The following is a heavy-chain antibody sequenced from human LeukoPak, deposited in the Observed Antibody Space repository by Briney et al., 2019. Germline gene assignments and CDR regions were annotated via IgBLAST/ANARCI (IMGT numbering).Heavy chain of an antibody. D-gene: IGHD3-3*01. J-gene: IGHJ4*02. Sequence: SETLSLTCTVSGGSISSSSYYWGWIRQPPGKGLEWIGSIYYSGSTYYNPSLKSRVTISVDTSKNQFSLKLSSVTAADTAVYYCARWDFWKYNFDHWGQGTLVTVSS. CDR1: GGSISSSSYY. V-gene: IGHV4-39*07. CDR2: IYYSGST. CDR3: ARWDFWKYNFDH.